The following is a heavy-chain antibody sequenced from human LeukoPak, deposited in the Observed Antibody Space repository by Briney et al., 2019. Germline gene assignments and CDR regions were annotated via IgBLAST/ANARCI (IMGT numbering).Heavy chain of an antibody. CDR3: ASKSSDHGELRFDY. CDR2: IYYTGTT. CDR1: GDSTNTYF. Sequence: SETLSLTCTMSGDSTNTYFWSWIQQPPGKGLEWIGYIYYTGTTNYNPSLKSRVTISVDTSKNQFSLRLSSVTAADTAVYYCASKSSDHGELRFDYWGQGTLVTVSS. V-gene: IGHV4-59*01. D-gene: IGHD4-17*01. J-gene: IGHJ4*02.